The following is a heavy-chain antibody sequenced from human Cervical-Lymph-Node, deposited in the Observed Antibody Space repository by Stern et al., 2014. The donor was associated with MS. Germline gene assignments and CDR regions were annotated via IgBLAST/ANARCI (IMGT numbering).Heavy chain of an antibody. V-gene: IGHV1-24*01. CDR1: GLSLTELS. J-gene: IGHJ4*02. Sequence: VQLVQSGAEVKKPGASVKVSCKVSGLSLTELSKHWGRQAPGKGLEWLGCLDREDAEIVYAQKFQGRVTMTEDTSTNTAYMEVSTLRSDDTAVYYCATDYDYWGQGTLVAVSS. CDR2: LDREDAEI. CDR3: ATDYDY.